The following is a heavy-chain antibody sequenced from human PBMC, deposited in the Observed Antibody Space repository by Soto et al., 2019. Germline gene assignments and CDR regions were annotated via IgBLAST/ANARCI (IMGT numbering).Heavy chain of an antibody. V-gene: IGHV1-2*04. CDR2: INPNSGVT. CDR1: GYTFTSYD. D-gene: IGHD5-12*01. Sequence: ASVKVSCKASGYTFTSYDINWVRQATGQGLEWMGWINPNSGVTKYAQKFQGWVSMTRDTSIRTVYMQLSRLRSDDTAVYYCARESGGATATLDYYYFYMDVWGTGTTVTVS. CDR3: ARESGGATATLDYYYFYMDV. J-gene: IGHJ6*03.